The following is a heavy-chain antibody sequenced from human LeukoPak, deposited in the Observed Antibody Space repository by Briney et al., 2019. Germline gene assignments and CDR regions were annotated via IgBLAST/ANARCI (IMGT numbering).Heavy chain of an antibody. CDR1: GGFFSGYY. Sequence: SETLSLTCAVYGGFFSGYYWSWIRQPPGKGLEWIGEINHSGSTNYNPSLKSRVTISVDTSKNQFSLKLSSVTAADTAVYYCARVIGSGWHYYYYGMDVWGQGTTVTVSS. V-gene: IGHV4-34*01. J-gene: IGHJ6*02. CDR2: INHSGST. D-gene: IGHD6-19*01. CDR3: ARVIGSGWHYYYYGMDV.